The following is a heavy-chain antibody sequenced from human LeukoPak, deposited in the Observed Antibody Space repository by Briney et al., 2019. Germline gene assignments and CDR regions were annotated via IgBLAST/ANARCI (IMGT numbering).Heavy chain of an antibody. CDR1: GGSISSGGFS. D-gene: IGHD3-3*01. CDR2: IYHSGTT. J-gene: IGHJ3*02. Sequence: SQTLSLTCAVSGGSISSGGFSWSWIRQPPGKGLEYIGYIYHSGTTYYNPSLKSRVTISVDTSKNQFSLKLSSVTAADTAVYYCARDTVPYYDFWSGYRIDAFDIWGQGTMVTVSS. V-gene: IGHV4-30-2*01. CDR3: ARDTVPYYDFWSGYRIDAFDI.